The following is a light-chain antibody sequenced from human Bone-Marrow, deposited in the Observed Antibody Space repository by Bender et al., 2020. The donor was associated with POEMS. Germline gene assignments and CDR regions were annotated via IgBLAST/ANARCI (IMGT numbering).Light chain of an antibody. V-gene: IGLV2-14*02. CDR1: SSDVATYNF. CDR2: EGS. J-gene: IGLJ3*02. CDR3: SSYRISSPVV. Sequence: QSALTQPASVSGSPGQSITISCTGISSDVATYNFVSWYQHNPGKPPNLIIYEGSKRPSGVSNRFSGSKSGNTASLTVSGLQAEDEADYYCSSYRISSPVVFGGGTKLTVL.